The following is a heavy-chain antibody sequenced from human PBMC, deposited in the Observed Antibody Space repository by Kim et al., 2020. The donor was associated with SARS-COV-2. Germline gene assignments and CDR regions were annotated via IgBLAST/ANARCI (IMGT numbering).Heavy chain of an antibody. V-gene: IGHV4-39*01. CDR3: ARQERIWSGYYPTTPH. D-gene: IGHD3-3*01. CDR1: GGSISSSSYY. CDR2: IYYSGST. Sequence: SETLSLTCTVSGGSISSSSYYWGWIRQPPGKGLEWIGSIYYSGSTYYNPSLKSRVTISVDTSKNQFSLKLSSVTAADTAVYYCARQERIWSGYYPTTPHWGQGTLVTVSS. J-gene: IGHJ4*02.